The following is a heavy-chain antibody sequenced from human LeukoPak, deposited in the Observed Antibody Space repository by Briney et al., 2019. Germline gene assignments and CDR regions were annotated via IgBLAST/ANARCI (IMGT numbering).Heavy chain of an antibody. V-gene: IGHV3-7*01. CDR3: ARDHHRRLYDSQARNTFDI. J-gene: IGHJ3*02. CDR2: IKQDGSEE. D-gene: IGHD3-22*01. CDR1: GFTFSIYW. Sequence: GGSLRLSCSASGFTFSIYWMTWVRQAPGKGLEWVANIKQDGSEEFYVDSVTGRFTISRDNAKNSLYLHMNRLRADDTAVYYCARDHHRRLYDSQARNTFDIWGQGTMVTVSS.